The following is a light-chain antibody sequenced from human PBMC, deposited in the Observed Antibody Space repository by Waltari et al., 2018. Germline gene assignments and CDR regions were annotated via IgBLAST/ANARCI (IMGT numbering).Light chain of an antibody. V-gene: IGLV1-44*01. CDR1: SSNIGGNS. CDR2: STK. CDR3: AAWDDNLRAWV. J-gene: IGLJ3*02. Sequence: QSVVTQPPSASGTPGQRVSISCSGSSSNIGGNSVNWYQHVPGAGPRLLLYSTKPRPSGVPDRFSGSKSGTSASLASSGLQSDDEADYYCAAWDDNLRAWVFGGGTKLTVL.